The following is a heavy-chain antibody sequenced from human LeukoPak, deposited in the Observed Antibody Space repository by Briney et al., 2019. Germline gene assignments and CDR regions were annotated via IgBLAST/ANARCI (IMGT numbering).Heavy chain of an antibody. Sequence: SETLSLTCAVYGGSFSGYYWSWIRQPPGEGLEWIGEINHSGSTNYNPSLKSRVTISVDTSKNQFSLKLSSVTAADTAVYYCARSDPAYYGILTGYYAYYFDYWGQGTLVTVSS. V-gene: IGHV4-34*01. D-gene: IGHD3-9*01. J-gene: IGHJ4*02. CDR3: ARSDPAYYGILTGYYAYYFDY. CDR1: GGSFSGYY. CDR2: INHSGST.